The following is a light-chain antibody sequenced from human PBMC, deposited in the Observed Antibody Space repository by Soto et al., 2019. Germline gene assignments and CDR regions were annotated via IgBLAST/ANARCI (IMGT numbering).Light chain of an antibody. Sequence: QSALTQPASVSGSPGQSITISCTGTSSDVGAYIFVSWYQQHPGKAPKLMIYDIINRPSGVSNRFSGSKSGNTASLTISGLQAEDEADYYCVSFTTTSSYVYATSPKVTVL. J-gene: IGLJ1*01. CDR1: SSDVGAYIF. CDR3: VSFTTTSSYV. V-gene: IGLV2-14*03. CDR2: DII.